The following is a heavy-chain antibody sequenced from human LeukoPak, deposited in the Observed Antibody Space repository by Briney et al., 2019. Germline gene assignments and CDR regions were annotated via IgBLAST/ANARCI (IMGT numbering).Heavy chain of an antibody. D-gene: IGHD1-20*01. CDR1: GGSISSSSYY. V-gene: IGHV4-39*07. J-gene: IGHJ2*01. CDR2: IYYSGSI. CDR3: AKVTGSLDYWYFDL. Sequence: SETLSLTCTVSGGSISSSSYYWGWIRQPPGKGLEWIGSIYYSGSIYYNPSLKSRVTISVDTSKNQFSLKLSSVTAADTAVYYCAKVTGSLDYWYFDLWGRGTLVTVSS.